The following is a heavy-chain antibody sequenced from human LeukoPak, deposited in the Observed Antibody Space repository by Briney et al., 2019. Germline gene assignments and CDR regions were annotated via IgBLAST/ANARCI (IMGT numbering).Heavy chain of an antibody. D-gene: IGHD5-24*01. CDR1: GFTFSSYS. CDR2: ISYDGSNK. J-gene: IGHJ2*01. CDR3: AREGAEMATILPLGYFDL. V-gene: IGHV3-30*03. Sequence: PGGSLRLSCAASGFTFSSYSMNWVRQAPGKGLEWVAVISYDGSNKYYADSVKGRFTISRDNSKNTLYLQMNSLRAEDTAVYYCAREGAEMATILPLGYFDLWGRGTLVTVSS.